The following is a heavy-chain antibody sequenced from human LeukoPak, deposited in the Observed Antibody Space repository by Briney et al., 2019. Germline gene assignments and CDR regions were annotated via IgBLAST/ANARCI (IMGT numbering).Heavy chain of an antibody. CDR2: IGRSGANS. Sequence: GGSLRLSCAASGFTFSRHSINWVRQAPGKGLEWVSAIGRSGANSYYATSVKGRFSVSRDNTKNTFHLQMNSLRAEDTAIYYCAKLQTAVVPAATLGFDSWGQGTLVTVSS. CDR1: GFTFSRHS. D-gene: IGHD2-2*01. CDR3: AKLQTAVVPAATLGFDS. V-gene: IGHV3-23*01. J-gene: IGHJ4*02.